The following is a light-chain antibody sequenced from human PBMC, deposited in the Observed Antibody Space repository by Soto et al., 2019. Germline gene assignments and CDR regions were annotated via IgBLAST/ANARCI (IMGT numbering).Light chain of an antibody. Sequence: QFALTQPASVSGSPGQSITISCTGTSSDVGGYNYVSWYQQHPGKAPKLMIYEVSNRPSGVSNRFSGSKSGNTASLTISGLQAEDEADYYCSSYTSSSTPYVVFGGGTKVTVL. CDR2: EVS. CDR1: SSDVGGYNY. CDR3: SSYTSSSTPYVV. V-gene: IGLV2-14*01. J-gene: IGLJ2*01.